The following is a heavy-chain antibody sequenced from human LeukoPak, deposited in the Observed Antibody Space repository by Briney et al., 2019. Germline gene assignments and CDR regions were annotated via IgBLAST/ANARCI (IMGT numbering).Heavy chain of an antibody. CDR3: ARARDLGYYDSSGYHGLRYYYYMDV. D-gene: IGHD3-22*01. CDR1: GFTFDDYG. J-gene: IGHJ6*03. Sequence: PGGSLRLSCAASGFTFDDYGMSWVRQAPGKGLEWVSGINWNGGSTGYADSVKGRFTISRDSAKNSLYLQMNSLRAEDTALYYCARARDLGYYDSSGYHGLRYYYYMDVWGKGTTVTVSS. CDR2: INWNGGST. V-gene: IGHV3-20*04.